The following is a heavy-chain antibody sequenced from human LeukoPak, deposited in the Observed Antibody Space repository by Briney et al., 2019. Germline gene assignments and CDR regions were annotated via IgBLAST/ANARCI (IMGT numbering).Heavy chain of an antibody. J-gene: IGHJ4*02. CDR1: GGSISSYY. Sequence: SETLSLTCTVSGGSISSYYWSWIRQPPGKGLEWIGYIYYSGSTNYNPSLKGRVTISVDTSKNQFSLKLSSVTAADTAVYYCARHGRGYSYGWFDYWGQGTLVTVSS. CDR2: IYYSGST. V-gene: IGHV4-59*08. CDR3: ARHGRGYSYGWFDY. D-gene: IGHD5-18*01.